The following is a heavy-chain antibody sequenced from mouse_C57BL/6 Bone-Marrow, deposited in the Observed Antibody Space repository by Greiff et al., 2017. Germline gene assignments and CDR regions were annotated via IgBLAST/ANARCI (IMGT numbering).Heavy chain of an antibody. Sequence: EVQLQQSGPELVKPGASVKMSCKASGYTFTDYNMNWVKQSHGKSLEWIGYINPNNGGTSYNQKFKGKATLTVNKSSSTAYMELRSLTSEDSAVYYCARPTVVASHFDYWGQGTTLTVSS. V-gene: IGHV1-22*01. J-gene: IGHJ2*01. CDR3: ARPTVVASHFDY. D-gene: IGHD1-1*01. CDR1: GYTFTDYN. CDR2: INPNNGGT.